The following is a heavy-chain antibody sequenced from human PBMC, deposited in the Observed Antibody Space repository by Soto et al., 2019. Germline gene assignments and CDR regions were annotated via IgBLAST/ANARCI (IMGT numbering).Heavy chain of an antibody. CDR3: ARALSGNYGHCYDS. Sequence: QVQLQESGPGVVKPSETLSLTCSVSGGSVNSGSYYWSWIRPPPGQGLEWSGYVFYSGSTRYNPSLESRVTRSQDTSKNQFSMKLGSVTAADTAVYYCARALSGNYGHCYDSWGQGTLVSVSS. D-gene: IGHD3-22*01. CDR1: GGSVNSGSYY. CDR2: VFYSGST. J-gene: IGHJ4*02. V-gene: IGHV4-61*01.